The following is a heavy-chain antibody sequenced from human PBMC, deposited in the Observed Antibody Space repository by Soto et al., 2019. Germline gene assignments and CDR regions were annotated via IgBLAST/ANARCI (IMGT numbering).Heavy chain of an antibody. CDR2: ISYDGSNN. Sequence: ESGGGVVQPGRSLRLSCAASGFTFSAYGMHWVRQAPGKGPEWLAVISYDGSNNYHEDSVKGRFNISRDNSKNTLYLHMSSLRAEDTAVYYCAKDLGVGSSPRYYYYGMDVWGQGTTVTVSS. CDR3: AKDLGVGSSPRYYYYGMDV. D-gene: IGHD3-16*01. V-gene: IGHV3-30*18. J-gene: IGHJ6*02. CDR1: GFTFSAYG.